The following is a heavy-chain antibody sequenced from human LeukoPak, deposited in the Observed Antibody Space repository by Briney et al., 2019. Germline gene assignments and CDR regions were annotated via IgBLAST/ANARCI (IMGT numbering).Heavy chain of an antibody. J-gene: IGHJ5*02. CDR2: ISGSGGST. Sequence: GGSLRLSCAASGFTFSSYGMSWVRQAPGKGLEWVSAISGSGGSTYYADSVKGRFTISRDNSKNTLYLQMNSLRAEDTAVYYCAKAGSSWYENWFDPWGQGTLVTVSS. V-gene: IGHV3-23*01. CDR1: GFTFSSYG. D-gene: IGHD6-13*01. CDR3: AKAGSSWYENWFDP.